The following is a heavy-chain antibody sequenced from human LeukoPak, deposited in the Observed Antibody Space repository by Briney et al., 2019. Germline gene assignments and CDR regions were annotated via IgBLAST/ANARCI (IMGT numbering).Heavy chain of an antibody. D-gene: IGHD6-19*01. CDR1: GFTFSSYW. CDR2: IKEDGSIQ. CDR3: ARDVWTGVAVSDY. J-gene: IGHJ4*02. V-gene: IGHV3-7*01. Sequence: GGSLRLSCVASGFTFSSYWMTWVRKAPGKGLEWLANIKEDGSIQYYLDSVRGRFTISRDNAKTSVYLQLNNLRADDTAVYYCARDVWTGVAVSDYWGQGTLVTVSS.